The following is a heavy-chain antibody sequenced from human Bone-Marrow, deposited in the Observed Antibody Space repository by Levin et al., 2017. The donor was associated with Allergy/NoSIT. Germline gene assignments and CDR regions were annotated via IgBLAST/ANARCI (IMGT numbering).Heavy chain of an antibody. Sequence: PGGSLRLSCAASGFTFSDYCMTWVRQAPGKGLECVANINKDGSEAYYVDSVKGRFTISRDNAKNSLYLQMNGLRAEDTAVYYCARVASDTCYRPFDYWGQGTLVTVSS. CDR1: GFTFSDYC. D-gene: IGHD2-15*01. CDR2: INKDGSEA. J-gene: IGHJ4*02. V-gene: IGHV3-7*02. CDR3: ARVASDTCYRPFDY.